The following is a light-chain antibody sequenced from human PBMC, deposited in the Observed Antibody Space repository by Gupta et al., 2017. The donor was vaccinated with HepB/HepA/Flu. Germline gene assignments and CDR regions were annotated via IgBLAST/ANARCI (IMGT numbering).Light chain of an antibody. J-gene: IGKJ3*01. CDR3: QQRNNCLPIFT. V-gene: IGKV3-11*01. CDR1: QSVSSY. CDR2: DAS. Sequence: EIVLTQSPATLSLSPGERATLSCRASQSVSSYLAWYQQKPGQAPRLLIYDASNRATGIHARFSGSGVGTDFTLTIISRDPEDFEVYYCQQRNNCLPIFTFGHGTKVDIK.